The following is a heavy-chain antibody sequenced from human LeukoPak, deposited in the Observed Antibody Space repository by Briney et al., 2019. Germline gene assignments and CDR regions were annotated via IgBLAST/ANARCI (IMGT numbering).Heavy chain of an antibody. Sequence: GRSLRLSCAASGFTFSSYGMHWVRQAPGKGLEWVAVISYDGSNKCYADSVKGRFTISRDNSKNTLYLQMNSLRAEDTAVYYCARVDPGYSSGWFLGHGMDVWGQGTTVTVSS. CDR2: ISYDGSNK. V-gene: IGHV3-30*03. CDR1: GFTFSSYG. D-gene: IGHD6-19*01. J-gene: IGHJ6*02. CDR3: ARVDPGYSSGWFLGHGMDV.